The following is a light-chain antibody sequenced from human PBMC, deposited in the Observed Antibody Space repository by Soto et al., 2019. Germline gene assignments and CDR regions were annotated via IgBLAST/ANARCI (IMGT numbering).Light chain of an antibody. CDR3: QQRSNWPRT. CDR1: QSVSSY. CDR2: DAS. Sequence: EIVLTQSPATLSLSPGERATLSCRASQSVSSYLAWYQQKPGQAPRLLIYDASNRATGIPARFSGSGSGTEFTLTISSLEPDDFAVYYCQQRSNWPRTFGQRTKVEIK. V-gene: IGKV3-11*01. J-gene: IGKJ1*01.